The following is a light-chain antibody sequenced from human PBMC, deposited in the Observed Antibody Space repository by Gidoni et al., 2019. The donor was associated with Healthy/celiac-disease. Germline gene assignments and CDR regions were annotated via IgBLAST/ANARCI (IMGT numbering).Light chain of an antibody. CDR2: AAS. J-gene: IGKJ4*01. Sequence: IPFPQSPSSLSASVGDRVTITCRASQGISSYLAWYQQKPGKAPKLLIYAASTLQSGFPSRFSGSGSGTDFTLTIGSLQREDFATYYCQQLNSYPLTFGGGTKVEIK. CDR3: QQLNSYPLT. CDR1: QGISSY. V-gene: IGKV1-9*01.